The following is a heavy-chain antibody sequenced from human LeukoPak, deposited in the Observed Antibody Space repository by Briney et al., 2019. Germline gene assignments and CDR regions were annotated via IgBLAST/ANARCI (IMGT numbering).Heavy chain of an antibody. CDR2: ICHTGST. CDR1: GGSISGYC. D-gene: IGHD6-19*01. V-gene: IGHV4-59*01. J-gene: IGHJ4*02. CDR3: AREMTYTGGWGPFDY. Sequence: PSETLSLTCIVSGGSISGYCWDWIRQAPGKGLEWIGYICHTGSTNSNPSLKSRVTLSVDTSKNQFSRRLTSVTAADTAVYFCAREMTYTGGWGPFDYWGPGALLTVSS.